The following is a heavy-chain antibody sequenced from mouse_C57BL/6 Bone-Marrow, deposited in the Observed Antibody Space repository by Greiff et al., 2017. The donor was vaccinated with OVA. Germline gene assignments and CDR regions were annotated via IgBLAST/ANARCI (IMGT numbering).Heavy chain of an antibody. CDR2: INPSSGYT. V-gene: IGHV1-4*01. D-gene: IGHD1-1*01. CDR1: GYTFTSYT. Sequence: VQRVESGAELARPGASVKMSCKASGYTFTSYTMHWVKQRPGQGLEWIGYINPSSGYTKYNQKFKDKATLTADKSSSTAYMQLSSLTSEDSAVYYCANYYPGYWGQGTTLTVSS. J-gene: IGHJ2*01. CDR3: ANYYPGY.